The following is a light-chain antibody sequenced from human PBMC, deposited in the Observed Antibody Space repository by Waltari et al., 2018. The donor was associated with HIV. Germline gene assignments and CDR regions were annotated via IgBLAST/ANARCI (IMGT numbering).Light chain of an antibody. V-gene: IGLV1-47*01. CDR2: MTN. Sequence: QSVLTQPPSASGTPGQRITLSCSGSRSNVGSNYVYWYQQLPGTAPKVLIFMTNQRPSGVPDRFSASKSGTSASLAIRGLRSEDEADYYCASWDDSLSIVVFGGGTKLTVL. J-gene: IGLJ2*01. CDR3: ASWDDSLSIVV. CDR1: RSNVGSNY.